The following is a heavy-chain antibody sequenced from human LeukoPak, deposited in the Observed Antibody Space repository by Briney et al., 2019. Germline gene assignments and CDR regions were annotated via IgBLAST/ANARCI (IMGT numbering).Heavy chain of an antibody. CDR2: VTGSGGST. J-gene: IGHJ4*02. D-gene: IGHD3-22*01. V-gene: IGHV3-23*01. CDR1: GFTFSSYA. CDR3: AKDQYYDSSGSDY. Sequence: GGSLRLSCAASGFTFSSYAMSWVRQAPGKGLEWVSTVTGSGGSTYNADSVKGRFTISRDNSKNTLYLQMNSLRAEDTAVYYCAKDQYYDSSGSDYWGQGTLVTVSS.